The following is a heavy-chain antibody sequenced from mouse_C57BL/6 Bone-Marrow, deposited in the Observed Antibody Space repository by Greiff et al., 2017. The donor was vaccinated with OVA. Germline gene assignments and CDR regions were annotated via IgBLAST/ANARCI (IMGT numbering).Heavy chain of an antibody. CDR3: GDY. CDR2: YPGSGNTY. V-gene: IGHV1-83*01. CDR1: YTFTDYYM. Sequence: VQLQQSGPELVKPGASVKMSCKASGYTFTDYYMHWVKQKPGKGLEWIGEIYPGSGNTYYNEKFKGKATLTADTSSSTAYMELSSLTNEDSAVYYCIGDYWGQGTTLTVSS. J-gene: IGHJ2*01. D-gene: IGHD2-14*01.